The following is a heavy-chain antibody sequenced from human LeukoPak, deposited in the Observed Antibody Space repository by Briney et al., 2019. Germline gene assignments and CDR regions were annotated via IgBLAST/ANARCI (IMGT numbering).Heavy chain of an antibody. D-gene: IGHD6-19*01. V-gene: IGHV3-15*07. Sequence: GGSLRLSCAVSGFTFSNAWMNWVRQAPGKGLEWVGRIKSKTDGGTTDYAAPVKGRFTISRDDSKNTLYLQMNSLKTEDTAVYYCTTRGPLIVSGWGVDAPKIDYWGQGTLVTVSS. CDR3: TTRGPLIVSGWGVDAPKIDY. J-gene: IGHJ4*02. CDR1: GFTFSNAW. CDR2: IKSKTDGGTT.